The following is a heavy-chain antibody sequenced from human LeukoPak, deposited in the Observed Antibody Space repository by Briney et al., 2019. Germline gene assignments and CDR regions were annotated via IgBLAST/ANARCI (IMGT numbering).Heavy chain of an antibody. CDR3: ARLTLNQYYFDY. CDR2: IYTSGST. Sequence: PSQTLSLTCTVSGGSISSGSYYWSWIRQPAGKGLEWIGRIYTSGSTNYNPSLESRVTISVDTSKNQFSLKLSSVTAADTAVYYCARLTLNQYYFDYWGQGTLVTVSS. J-gene: IGHJ4*02. V-gene: IGHV4-61*02. D-gene: IGHD1-14*01. CDR1: GGSISSGSYY.